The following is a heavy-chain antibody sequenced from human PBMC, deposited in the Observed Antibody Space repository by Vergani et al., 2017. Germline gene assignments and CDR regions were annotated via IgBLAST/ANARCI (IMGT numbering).Heavy chain of an antibody. CDR2: ISYDGSNK. J-gene: IGHJ6*03. Sequence: QVQLVESGGGVVQPGRSLRLSCAASGFTFSSYGMHWVRQAPGKGLEWVAVISYDGSNKYYADSVKGRFTISRDNSKNTLYLQMNSLRAEDTAVYYCAKVATGTTRYYYYYYMDVWGKG. D-gene: IGHD1-1*01. V-gene: IGHV3-30*18. CDR3: AKVATGTTRYYYYYYMDV. CDR1: GFTFSSYG.